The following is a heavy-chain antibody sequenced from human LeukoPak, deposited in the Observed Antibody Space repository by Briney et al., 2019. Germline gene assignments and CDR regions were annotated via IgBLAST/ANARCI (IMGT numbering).Heavy chain of an antibody. J-gene: IGHJ4*02. CDR1: GYSFTSYW. CDR3: ARHVRDYYDSSGYNFDY. V-gene: IGHV5-51*01. D-gene: IGHD3-22*01. Sequence: GESLKISCKGSGYSFTSYWIGWVRQMPGKGLEWMGIIYPGDSDTRYSLSFQGQVTISADKSISTAYLQWSSLKASDTAMYYRARHVRDYYDSSGYNFDYWGQGTLVTVSS. CDR2: IYPGDSDT.